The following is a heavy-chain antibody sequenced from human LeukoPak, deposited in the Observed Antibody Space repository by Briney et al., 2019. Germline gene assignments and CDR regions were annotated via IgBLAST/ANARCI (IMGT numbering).Heavy chain of an antibody. D-gene: IGHD6-19*01. CDR2: INHNGNVN. V-gene: IGHV3-7*01. Sequence: GGSLRLSCAASGFTFSSYWMNWARQAPGKGLEWVASINHNGNVNYYVDSVKGRFTISRDNSKNTLYLQMNSLRAEDTAVYYCAREAEVAGTESPYFDYWGQGTLVTVSS. CDR1: GFTFSSYW. J-gene: IGHJ4*02. CDR3: AREAEVAGTESPYFDY.